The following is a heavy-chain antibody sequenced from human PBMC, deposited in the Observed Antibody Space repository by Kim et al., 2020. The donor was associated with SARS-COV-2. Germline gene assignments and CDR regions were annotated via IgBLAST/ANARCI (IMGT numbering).Heavy chain of an antibody. CDR1: GFTFSSYW. CDR3: ARENYDSSGYYEYYYYYGMDV. V-gene: IGHV3-7*03. J-gene: IGHJ6*02. D-gene: IGHD3-22*01. CDR2: IKQDGSEK. Sequence: GGSLRLSCAASGFTFSSYWMSWVRQAPGKGLEWVANIKQDGSEKYYVDSVKGRFTISRDNAKNSLYLQMNSLRAEDTAVYYCARENYDSSGYYEYYYYYGMDVWGQGTTVTVSS.